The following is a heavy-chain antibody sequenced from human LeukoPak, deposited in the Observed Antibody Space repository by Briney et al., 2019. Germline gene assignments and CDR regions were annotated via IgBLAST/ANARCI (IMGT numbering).Heavy chain of an antibody. CDR2: IYYSGST. CDR1: GGSFSGYY. J-gene: IGHJ4*02. Sequence: RSSETLSLTCAVYGGSFSGYYWSWIRQPPGKGLEWIGYIYYSGSTNYNPSLKSRVTISVDTSKNQFSLKLSSVTAADTAVYYCARGFDSGSYYDGGLIDYWGQGTLVTVSS. CDR3: ARGFDSGSYYDGGLIDY. D-gene: IGHD1-26*01. V-gene: IGHV4-59*01.